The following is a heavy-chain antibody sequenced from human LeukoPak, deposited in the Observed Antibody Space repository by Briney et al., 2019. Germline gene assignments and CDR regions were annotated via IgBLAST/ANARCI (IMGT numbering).Heavy chain of an antibody. D-gene: IGHD4-11*01. J-gene: IGHJ4*02. CDR3: VREGRKGLIKTTITTRTYFDY. V-gene: IGHV3-30*01. CDR1: GFTFNNYA. Sequence: GGSLGLSCAASGFTFNNYAMHWVRQAPGKGLEWVAVISYDGSNKYYADSVKGRLTISRDNSKNTLFLQMNSLRAEDTALYYCVREGRKGLIKTTITTRTYFDYWGQGTLVTVSS. CDR2: ISYDGSNK.